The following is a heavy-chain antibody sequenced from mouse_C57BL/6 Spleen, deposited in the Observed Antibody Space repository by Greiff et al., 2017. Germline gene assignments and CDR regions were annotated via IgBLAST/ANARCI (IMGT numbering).Heavy chain of an antibody. V-gene: IGHV1-69*01. CDR2: IDPSDSYT. D-gene: IGHD5-2*01. Sequence: QVQLQQPGAELVMPGASVKLSCKASGYTFTSYWMHWVKQRPGQGLEWIGEIDPSDSYTNYNQKFKGKSTLTVDKSSSTAYMQLSSLTSEDSAVYYCARGNNYPYFDYWGQGTTLTVSS. J-gene: IGHJ2*01. CDR3: ARGNNYPYFDY. CDR1: GYTFTSYW.